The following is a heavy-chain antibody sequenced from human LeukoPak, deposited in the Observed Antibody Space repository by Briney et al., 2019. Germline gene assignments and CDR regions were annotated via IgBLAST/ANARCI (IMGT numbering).Heavy chain of an antibody. CDR3: ATGSDFYYAS. D-gene: IGHD3-3*01. CDR2: IPHDGSNA. Sequence: GRSLRLSCVASGFTFTRNCMHWVRQAPGKGLEWVAAIPHDGSNAYYADSVKGRFTISRDDSKNTQYLQMNSPRIEDSAVYYCATGSDFYYASWGQGTLVTVSS. CDR1: GFTFTRNC. J-gene: IGHJ5*02. V-gene: IGHV3-30-3*01.